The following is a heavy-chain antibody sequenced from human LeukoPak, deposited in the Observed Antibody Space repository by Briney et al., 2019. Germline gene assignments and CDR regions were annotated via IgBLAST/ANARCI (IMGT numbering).Heavy chain of an antibody. CDR3: ASIPYYYDSSGYYAFDY. J-gene: IGHJ4*02. CDR1: GFTVSSNY. V-gene: IGHV3-53*01. D-gene: IGHD3-22*01. CDR2: IYSGGST. Sequence: PGGSLRLSCAASGFTVSSNYMSWVRQAPGKGLEWVSVIYSGGSTYYADSVKGRFTISRDNSKNTLYLQMNSLRAEDTAVYYCASIPYYYDSSGYYAFDYWGQGTLVTVSS.